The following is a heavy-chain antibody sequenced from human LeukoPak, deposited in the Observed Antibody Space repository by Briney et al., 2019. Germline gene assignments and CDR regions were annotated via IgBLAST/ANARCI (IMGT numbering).Heavy chain of an antibody. CDR1: GFTFSSTW. CDR2: IISNTYGGTT. J-gene: IGHJ4*02. Sequence: GSLRLSCAASGFTFSSTWMSWVRQAPGKGLEWVGRIISNTYGGTTNYAAPVKGRFTISRDDSKSMLYLQMNSLKIEDTAVYYCTTIRDLDYWGQGTLVTVSS. D-gene: IGHD5-24*01. V-gene: IGHV3-15*01. CDR3: TTIRDLDY.